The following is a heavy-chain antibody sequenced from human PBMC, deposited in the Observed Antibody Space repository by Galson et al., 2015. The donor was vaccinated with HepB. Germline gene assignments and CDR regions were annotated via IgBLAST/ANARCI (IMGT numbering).Heavy chain of an antibody. CDR1: GYSFTSYW. D-gene: IGHD2-8*01. V-gene: IGHV5-51*03. J-gene: IGHJ3*02. CDR3: ARGRSMIGMLPGAFDI. Sequence: QSGAEVKKPGESLKISCKGSGYSFTSYWIGWVRQMPGKGLEWMGIIYPGDSDTRYSPSFQGQVTISADKSISTAYLQWSSLKASDTAMYYCARGRSMIGMLPGAFDIWGQGTMVTVSS. CDR2: IYPGDSDT.